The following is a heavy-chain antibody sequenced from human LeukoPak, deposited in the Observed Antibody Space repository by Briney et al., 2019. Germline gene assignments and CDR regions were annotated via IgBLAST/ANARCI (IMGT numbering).Heavy chain of an antibody. Sequence: GASVKVSCKASGGTFSSYAISWVRQAPGQGLEWMGRIIPILGIANSAQKFQGRVTITADKSTSTAYMELSSLRSEDTAVYYCARAPGYSSGWVDYWGQGTLVTVSS. CDR2: IIPILGIA. D-gene: IGHD6-19*01. CDR1: GGTFSSYA. J-gene: IGHJ4*02. V-gene: IGHV1-69*04. CDR3: ARAPGYSSGWVDY.